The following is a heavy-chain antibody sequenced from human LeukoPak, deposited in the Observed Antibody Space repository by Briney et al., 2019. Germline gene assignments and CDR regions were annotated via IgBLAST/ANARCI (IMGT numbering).Heavy chain of an antibody. V-gene: IGHV4-61*02. CDR2: IYTSGST. D-gene: IGHD2-15*01. J-gene: IGHJ4*02. Sequence: SETLSLTGSVSGASISSGSYHWSWIRQPAGKGLEWIGRIYTSGSTNYNPSLKSRVTISVDTSKNQFSLKVNSVTAADTAVYYCARGGYCSGGSCPKDPSYYFDYWGQGTLVTVSS. CDR1: GASISSGSYH. CDR3: ARGGYCSGGSCPKDPSYYFDY.